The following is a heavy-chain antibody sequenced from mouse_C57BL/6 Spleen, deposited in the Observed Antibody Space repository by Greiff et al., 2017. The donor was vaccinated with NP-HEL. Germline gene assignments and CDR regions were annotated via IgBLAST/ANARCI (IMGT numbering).Heavy chain of an antibody. Sequence: QVQLQQSGAELVKPGASVKLSCKASGYTFTSYWMQWVKQRPGQGLEWIGEIDPSDSYTNYNQKFKGKATLTVDPSSSTAYMQLSSLTSEDSAVYYCARSITTVEDAMDYWGQGTSVTVSS. CDR1: GYTFTSYW. V-gene: IGHV1-50*01. J-gene: IGHJ4*01. D-gene: IGHD1-1*01. CDR2: IDPSDSYT. CDR3: ARSITTVEDAMDY.